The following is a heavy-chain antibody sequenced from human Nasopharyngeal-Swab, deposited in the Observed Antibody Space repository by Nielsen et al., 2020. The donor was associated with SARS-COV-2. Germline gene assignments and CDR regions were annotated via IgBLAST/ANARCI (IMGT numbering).Heavy chain of an antibody. Sequence: WIRQPPGKGLEWMGYIYYSGSTNYNPSLKSRVTISVDTSKNQFSLKLSSVTAADTAVYYCARVRSVRRIYSRFYYYGMDVWGQGTTVTVSS. CDR3: ARVRSVRRIYSRFYYYGMDV. J-gene: IGHJ6*02. CDR2: IYYSGST. V-gene: IGHV4-59*01. D-gene: IGHD2-15*01.